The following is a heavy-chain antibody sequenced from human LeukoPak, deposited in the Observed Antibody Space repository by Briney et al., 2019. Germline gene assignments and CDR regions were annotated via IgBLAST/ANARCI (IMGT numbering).Heavy chain of an antibody. CDR3: ARDDPNYGGNSWAYFDY. CDR2: IYSGGNT. V-gene: IGHV3-66*01. D-gene: IGHD4-23*01. J-gene: IGHJ4*02. Sequence: GGSLRLSCAASGFTVSSNYMSWVRQAPGKGLEWVSVIYSGGNTYYADSVKGRFTISRDNPKNTLYLQMNSLRAEDTAVYYCARDDPNYGGNSWAYFDYWGQGTLVTVSS. CDR1: GFTVSSNY.